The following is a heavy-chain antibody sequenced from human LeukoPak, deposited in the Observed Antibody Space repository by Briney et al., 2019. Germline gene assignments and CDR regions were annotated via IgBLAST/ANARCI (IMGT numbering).Heavy chain of an antibody. V-gene: IGHV3-30*02. CDR2: IPYHENIE. CDR1: GFTFSRYG. J-gene: IGHJ5*02. CDR3: VRTGLLKNWFDP. Sequence: PGGSLRLSCVASGFTFSRYGMHWVRQAPGKGLEWVAFIPYHENIEYYADSVKGRFTVSRDDSKNTVYLQMNSLRAEDTAVYYCVRTGLLKNWFDPWGHGTQVTVPS. D-gene: IGHD1-1*01.